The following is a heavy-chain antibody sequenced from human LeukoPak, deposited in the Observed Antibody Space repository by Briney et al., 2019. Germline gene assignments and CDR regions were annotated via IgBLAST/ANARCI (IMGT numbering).Heavy chain of an antibody. CDR1: GFTFGGYA. D-gene: IGHD4-17*01. CDR2: IRSKAYGGTT. CDR3: TRVDYGDYEMVGGFDP. J-gene: IGHJ5*02. Sequence: GGSLRLSCTASGFTFGGYAMSWVRQAPGKGLEWVGFIRSKAYGGTTEYAASVKGRFTTSRDDSKSIAYLQTNSLKTEDTAVYYCTRVDYGDYEMVGGFDPWGQGTLVTVSS. V-gene: IGHV3-49*04.